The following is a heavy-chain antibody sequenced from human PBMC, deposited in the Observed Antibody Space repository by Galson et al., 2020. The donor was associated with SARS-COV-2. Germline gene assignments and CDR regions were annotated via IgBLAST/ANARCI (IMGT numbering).Heavy chain of an antibody. D-gene: IGHD1-26*01. CDR2: IYTDDRT. V-gene: IGHV3-53*01. Sequence: GESLKISCAASGLTVSTNYMNWVRQAPGKGLEWVSVIYTDDRTFYTDSVKGRFTISRDNSKNMVSLQMNSLRAEDTAVYYCARAHGGGFPLNNWFDPWGQGTLVTVSS. J-gene: IGHJ5*02. CDR3: ARAHGGGFPLNNWFDP. CDR1: GLTVSTNY.